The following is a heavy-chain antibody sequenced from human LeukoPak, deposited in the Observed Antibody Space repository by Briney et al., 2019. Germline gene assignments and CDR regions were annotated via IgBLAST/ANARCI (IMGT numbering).Heavy chain of an antibody. Sequence: PGGSLRLSCAASGFTFSSYTMNWVRQAPGKGLEWVSYISSSSSTIYYADSVKGRFTISRDNAKNSLYLQMNSLRAEDTAVYHCARVGYSRGSSWYVGYYYGMDVWGQGTTVTVSS. CDR1: GFTFSSYT. CDR2: ISSSSSTI. V-gene: IGHV3-48*01. J-gene: IGHJ6*02. CDR3: ARVGYSRGSSWYVGYYYGMDV. D-gene: IGHD6-13*01.